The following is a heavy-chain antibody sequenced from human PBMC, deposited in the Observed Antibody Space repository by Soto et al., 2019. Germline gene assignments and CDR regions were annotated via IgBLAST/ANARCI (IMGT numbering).Heavy chain of an antibody. Sequence: GGSLRLSCAASGFTFSSYWMSWVRQAPGKGLEWVANIKQDGSEKYYVDSVKGQFTISRDNAKNSLYLQMNSLRAEDTAVYYCARDPNIVLVPAALRSYYYYYGMDVWGQGTTVTVSS. CDR2: IKQDGSEK. CDR1: GFTFSSYW. D-gene: IGHD2-2*01. V-gene: IGHV3-7*01. J-gene: IGHJ6*02. CDR3: ARDPNIVLVPAALRSYYYYYGMDV.